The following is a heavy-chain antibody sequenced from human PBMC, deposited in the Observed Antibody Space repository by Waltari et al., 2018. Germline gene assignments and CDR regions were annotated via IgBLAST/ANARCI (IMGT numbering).Heavy chain of an antibody. J-gene: IGHJ6*03. V-gene: IGHV1-8*03. CDR3: ASGGSLGRIYYFYYMDI. Sequence: QVQLVQSGAEVKPPGASMKVSGKASGFSFGNSDINWVRQATGQGLEWMGWVNPANGKTGYAQKFQGRVTLTWDTSMSTAYMELSSLGTEDTAVYYCASGGSLGRIYYFYYMDIWGRGTTVTVSS. CDR1: GFSFGNSD. D-gene: IGHD3-10*01. CDR2: VNPANGKT.